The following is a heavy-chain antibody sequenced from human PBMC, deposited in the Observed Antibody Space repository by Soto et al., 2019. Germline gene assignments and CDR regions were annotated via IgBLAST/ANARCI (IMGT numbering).Heavy chain of an antibody. V-gene: IGHV3-64*01. CDR3: VGRVSGNYDY. Sequence: EVQLAESGGGMVQPGGSLRLSCVASGFTFSSYDMHWVRQAPGKGLEYVSSISSNGGTTYYGNSVKCRFTISRDNSKNTLYLQMGSLRAEDIVLYYCVGRVSGNYDYWGQGTLVAVSS. D-gene: IGHD1-7*01. CDR2: ISSNGGTT. J-gene: IGHJ4*02. CDR1: GFTFSSYD.